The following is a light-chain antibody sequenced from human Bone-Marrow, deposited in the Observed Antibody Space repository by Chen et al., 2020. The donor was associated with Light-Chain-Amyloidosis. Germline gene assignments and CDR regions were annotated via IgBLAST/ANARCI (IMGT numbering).Light chain of an antibody. J-gene: IGLJ2*01. V-gene: IGLV3-25*03. CDR1: DLPTKY. Sequence: SYELTQPPSGSVSPGQTARITCSGDDLPTKYAYWYQQKPGQAPVLVIHRDTERPSGISERFSGSSSGTTATLTISGVQAEDEADYHCQSAESSGTYEVIFGGGTKLTVL. CDR2: RDT. CDR3: QSAESSGTYEVI.